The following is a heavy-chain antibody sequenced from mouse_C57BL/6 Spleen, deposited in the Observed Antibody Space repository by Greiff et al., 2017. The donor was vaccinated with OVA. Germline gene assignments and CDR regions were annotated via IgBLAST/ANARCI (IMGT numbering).Heavy chain of an antibody. Sequence: EVQLQQSGAELVRPGSSVKMSCKTSGYTFTSYGINWVKQRPGQGLEWIGYIYIGDGYTKYNEKFKGKATLTSDTSSSTAYMQLSSLTSEDSAIYFCAICGGYYGFAYWGQGTLVTVSA. CDR3: AICGGYYGFAY. CDR2: IYIGDGYT. V-gene: IGHV1-58*01. J-gene: IGHJ3*01. D-gene: IGHD2-3*01. CDR1: GYTFTSYG.